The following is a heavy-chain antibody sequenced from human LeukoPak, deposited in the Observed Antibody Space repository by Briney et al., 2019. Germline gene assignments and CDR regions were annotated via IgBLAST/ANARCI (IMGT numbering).Heavy chain of an antibody. D-gene: IGHD1-7*01. V-gene: IGHV4-59*01. J-gene: IGHJ4*02. CDR3: ARTNWNYLYFDS. Sequence: SETLSLTCTVSGGSISRNYWSWIRQPPGKGLEWIGYIYYSGTTDYNPSLKSRVTISVDTSKNQFSLKLTSVTAADTAVYYCARTNWNYLYFDSWGQGTLVTVSS. CDR2: IYYSGTT. CDR1: GGSISRNY.